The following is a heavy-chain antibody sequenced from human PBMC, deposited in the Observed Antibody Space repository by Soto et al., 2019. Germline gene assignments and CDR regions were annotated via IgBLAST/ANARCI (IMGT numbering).Heavy chain of an antibody. CDR3: ARVGRYYDGI. V-gene: IGHV4-59*01. D-gene: IGHD3-16*01. J-gene: IGHJ1*01. CDR2: MYDSGNV. CDR1: GGSISSYY. Sequence: PSETLSLTCTVSGGSISSYYWSWIRQLPGKGLEWIGYMYDSGNVNYNPSLKSRVNISVDTAKNQFSLKLSSVTAADTAVYYCARVGRYYDGIWGQGTLVTVSA.